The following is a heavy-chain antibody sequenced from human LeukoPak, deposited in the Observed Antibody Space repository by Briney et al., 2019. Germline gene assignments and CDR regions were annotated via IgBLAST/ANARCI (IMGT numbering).Heavy chain of an antibody. CDR3: AKPFSIVVVPAAIGADY. CDR1: GFTFGSYA. D-gene: IGHD2-2*01. CDR2: ISGSGGST. Sequence: GGSLRLSCAASGFTFGSYAMSWVRQAPGKGLEWVPAISGSGGSTYYADSVKGRFTISRDNSKNTLYLQMNSLRAEDTAVYYCAKPFSIVVVPAAIGADYWGQGTLVTVSS. V-gene: IGHV3-23*01. J-gene: IGHJ4*02.